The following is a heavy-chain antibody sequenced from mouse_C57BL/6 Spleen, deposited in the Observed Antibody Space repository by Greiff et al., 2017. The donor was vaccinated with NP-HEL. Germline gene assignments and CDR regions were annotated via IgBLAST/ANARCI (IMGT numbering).Heavy chain of an antibody. D-gene: IGHD4-1*01. CDR1: GYTFTSYW. CDR2: IHPNSGST. V-gene: IGHV1-64*01. CDR3: ARFTGTWRYFDY. J-gene: IGHJ2*01. Sequence: VQLQQPGAELVKPGASVKLSCKASGYTFTSYWMHWVKQRPGQGLEWIGMIHPNSGSTNYNEKFKSKATLTVDKSSSTAYMQLSSLTSEDSAVYYCARFTGTWRYFDYWGQGTTLTVSS.